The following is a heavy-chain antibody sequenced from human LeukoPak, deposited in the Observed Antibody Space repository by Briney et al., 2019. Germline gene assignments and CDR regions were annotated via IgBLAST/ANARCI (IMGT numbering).Heavy chain of an antibody. CDR3: ARNGVVVTYHYFDY. D-gene: IGHD3-22*01. V-gene: IGHV4-4*07. Sequence: SETLSLTCTVSGGSISSYYWSWIRQPAGKGLEWIGRIYTSGSTNYNPSLKSRVTMSVDTSKNQFSLKLSSVTAADTAVYYCARNGVVVTYHYFDYWGQGTLVTVSS. CDR2: IYTSGST. CDR1: GGSISSYY. J-gene: IGHJ4*02.